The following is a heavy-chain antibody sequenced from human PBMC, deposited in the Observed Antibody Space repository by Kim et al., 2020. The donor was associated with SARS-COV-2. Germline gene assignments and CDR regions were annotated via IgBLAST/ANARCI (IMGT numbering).Heavy chain of an antibody. V-gene: IGHV3-13*01. J-gene: IGHJ3*02. Sequence: GGSLRLSCAASGFTFSTYDMHWVRQPTGKGLEWISAIGTIADTFYSASVRGRFTISRENAKNSVYLQMNSLRAGDTAVYYCVRQGSSWHRDPQASAFDIWGKGTTVTVSS. CDR3: VRQGSSWHRDPQASAFDI. CDR2: IGTIADT. D-gene: IGHD6-13*01. CDR1: GFTFSTYD.